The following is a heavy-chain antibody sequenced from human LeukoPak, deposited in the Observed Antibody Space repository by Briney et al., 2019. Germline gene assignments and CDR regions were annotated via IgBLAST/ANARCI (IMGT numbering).Heavy chain of an antibody. CDR2: INHSGST. CDR3: ARYYSHTSDWSEGGLDQ. J-gene: IGHJ4*02. CDR1: GGSFSGYY. D-gene: IGHD6-19*01. V-gene: IGHV4-34*01. Sequence: SETLSLTCAVYGGSFSGYYWSWIRQPPGKGLEWIGEINHSGSTNYNPSLKSRVTISVDTSKNQFSLKLSSVTAADTAVYYCARYYSHTSDWSEGGLDQWGQGTLVTVSS.